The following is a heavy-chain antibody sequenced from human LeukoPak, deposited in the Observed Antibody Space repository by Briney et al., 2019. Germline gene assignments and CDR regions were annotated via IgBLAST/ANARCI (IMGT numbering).Heavy chain of an antibody. CDR2: IYYTGNT. J-gene: IGHJ4*02. CDR1: GGSISSYY. CDR3: ARDRPWRADY. V-gene: IGHV4-59*01. Sequence: PSETLSLTCTVSGGSISSYYWSWIRQPPGKGLEWIGYIYYTGNTSYNPSLKSRVTISVDTSKNQFSLKLSSVTAADTAVYCCARDRPWRADYWGQGTLVTVSS. D-gene: IGHD6-6*01.